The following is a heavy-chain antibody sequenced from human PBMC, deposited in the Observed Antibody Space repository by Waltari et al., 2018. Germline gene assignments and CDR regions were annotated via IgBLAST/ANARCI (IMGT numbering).Heavy chain of an antibody. CDR2: IYSGGST. V-gene: IGHV3-23*03. CDR1: GFTFSSYA. CDR3: ANNWNYVGIFDY. Sequence: EVQLLESGGGLVQPGGSLRLSCAASGFTFSSYAMSWVRQAPGKGLEWVSVIYSGGSTYYADSVKGRFTISRDNSKNTLYLQMNSLRAEDTAVYYCANNWNYVGIFDYWGQGTLVTVSS. J-gene: IGHJ4*02. D-gene: IGHD1-7*01.